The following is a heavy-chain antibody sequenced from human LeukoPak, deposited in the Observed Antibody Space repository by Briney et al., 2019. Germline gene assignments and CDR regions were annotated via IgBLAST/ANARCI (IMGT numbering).Heavy chain of an antibody. V-gene: IGHV3-30*18. CDR1: GNYW. CDR2: ISYDGSNK. Sequence: GGSLRLSCAASGNYWMHWVRQAPGKGLEWVAVISYDGSNKYYADSVKGRFTISRDNSKNTLYLQMNSLGAEDTAVYYCAKSDTTIFGVVIESLDYWGQGTLVTVSS. CDR3: AKSDTTIFGVVIESLDY. D-gene: IGHD3-3*01. J-gene: IGHJ4*02.